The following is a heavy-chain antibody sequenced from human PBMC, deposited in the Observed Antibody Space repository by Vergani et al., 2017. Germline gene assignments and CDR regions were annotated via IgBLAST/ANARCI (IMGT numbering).Heavy chain of an antibody. Sequence: VQLVESGGGVVQPGRSLRLSCAASGFTFSSYWMSWVRQAPGKGLEWVSSISSSSSYIYYADSVKGRFTISRDNAKNSLYLQMNSLRAEDTAVYYCASAFGGTPTDDYWGQGTLVTVSS. CDR3: ASAFGGTPTDDY. V-gene: IGHV3-21*01. D-gene: IGHD3-16*01. CDR2: ISSSSSYI. CDR1: GFTFSSYW. J-gene: IGHJ4*02.